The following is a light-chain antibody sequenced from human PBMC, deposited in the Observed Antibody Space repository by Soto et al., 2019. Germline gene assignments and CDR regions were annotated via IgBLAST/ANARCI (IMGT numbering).Light chain of an antibody. V-gene: IGLV1-40*01. J-gene: IGLJ3*02. CDR2: GNN. CDR3: QSYYSRLSIWV. Sequence: QPVLTQPPSVSGAPVQRVIISCTGSTSYIGAGYAVHWYRRLPGTAPKLLISGNNNRPSGVPDRFSGSKSGTSASLAIAGLQAEDEADDYYQSYYSRLSIWVFGGGTKLTVL. CDR1: TSYIGAGYA.